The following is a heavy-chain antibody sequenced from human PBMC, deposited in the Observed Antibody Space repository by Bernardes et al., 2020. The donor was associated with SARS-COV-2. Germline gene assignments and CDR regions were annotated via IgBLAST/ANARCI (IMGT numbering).Heavy chain of an antibody. D-gene: IGHD6-19*01. Sequence: SLRLSCAASGFTFSSYPMHWVRQAPGKGLEWVAVISYDGSNKYYGDSVKGRFTISRDNSKKILYVQMNRLTTEDTAVYYCAKEDRSGWPGGFWYLDLWGRGTLVTVSS. J-gene: IGHJ2*01. CDR2: ISYDGSNK. CDR3: AKEDRSGWPGGFWYLDL. V-gene: IGHV3-30-3*02. CDR1: GFTFSSYP.